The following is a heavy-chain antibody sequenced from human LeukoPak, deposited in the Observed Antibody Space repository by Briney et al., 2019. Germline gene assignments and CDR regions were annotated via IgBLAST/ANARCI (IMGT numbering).Heavy chain of an antibody. CDR2: IKAGNGNT. J-gene: IGHJ4*02. CDR3: ARGLRSCSGGSCSLYYFDY. Sequence: ASVRVSCKTSGYIFTQYVVHWVRQAPVQRPEWMGWIKAGNGNTGYAQKFRGRVTMTRNTSASTAYMELSSLRSEDTAVYYCARGLRSCSGGSCSLYYFDYWGQGTLVTVSS. CDR1: GYIFTQYV. V-gene: IGHV1-3*01. D-gene: IGHD2-15*01.